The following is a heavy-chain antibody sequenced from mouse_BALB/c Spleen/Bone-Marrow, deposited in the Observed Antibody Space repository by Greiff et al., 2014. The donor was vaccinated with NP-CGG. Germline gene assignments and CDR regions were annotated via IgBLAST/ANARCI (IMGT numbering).Heavy chain of an antibody. J-gene: IGHJ3*01. D-gene: IGHD1-1*01. CDR3: APYYYGSSQFAY. CDR1: GFNIKDTY. V-gene: IGHV14-3*02. Sequence: VQLQQSGAELVKPGASVKLSCTASGFNIKDTYMHWVKQRPVQGLEWIGRIDPANGNTKYDPKFQGKATITADTSSNTAYLQLSSLTSEDAAVYYCAPYYYGSSQFAYWGQGTLVTVSA. CDR2: IDPANGNT.